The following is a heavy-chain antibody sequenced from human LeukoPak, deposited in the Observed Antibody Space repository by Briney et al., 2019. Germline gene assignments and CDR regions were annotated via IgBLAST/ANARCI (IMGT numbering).Heavy chain of an antibody. Sequence: SGPALVKPTQTLTLTCTFSGFSLSTSGMCVSWIRQPPGKALEWLARIDWDDDKYHSTSLKTRLTISTDTSKNQVILTMTNMDPVDTATYYCARTSGNSDSFDIWGQGTMVTVSS. CDR3: ARTSGNSDSFDI. D-gene: IGHD2/OR15-2a*01. CDR1: GFSLSTSGMC. CDR2: IDWDDDK. J-gene: IGHJ3*02. V-gene: IGHV2-70*11.